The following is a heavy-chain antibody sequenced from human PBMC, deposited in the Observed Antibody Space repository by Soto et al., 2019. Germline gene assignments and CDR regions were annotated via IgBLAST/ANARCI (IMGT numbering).Heavy chain of an antibody. D-gene: IGHD3-10*01. V-gene: IGHV4-31*03. Sequence: QVQLQESGPGLVKPSQTLSLTCTVSGGSISSGGYYWSWIRQHPGQGLEWIGYIYYSGSTYYNPSLKSRVTISVDTSKNQFSLKLSSVTAADTAVYYCARGSMVLNLRAFDIWGQGTMVTVSS. J-gene: IGHJ3*02. CDR1: GGSISSGGYY. CDR3: ARGSMVLNLRAFDI. CDR2: IYYSGST.